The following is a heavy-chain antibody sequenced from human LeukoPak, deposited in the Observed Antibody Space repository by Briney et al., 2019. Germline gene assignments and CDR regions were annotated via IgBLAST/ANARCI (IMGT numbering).Heavy chain of an antibody. CDR1: GFTFDDYA. J-gene: IGHJ3*02. Sequence: GGSLRLSCAASGFTFDDYAMHWVRQAPGKGLEWVSGISWNSGSIGYADSVKGRFTISRDNAKNSLYLQMNSLRAEDTAVYYCAKDMITFGGVIVKGDAFDIWGQGTMVTVSP. D-gene: IGHD3-16*02. CDR2: ISWNSGSI. CDR3: AKDMITFGGVIVKGDAFDI. V-gene: IGHV3-9*01.